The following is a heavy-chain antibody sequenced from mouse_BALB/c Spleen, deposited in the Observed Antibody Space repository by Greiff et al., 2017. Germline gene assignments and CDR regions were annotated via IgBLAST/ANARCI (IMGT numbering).Heavy chain of an antibody. CDR2: IRNKANGYTT. J-gene: IGHJ4*01. V-gene: IGHV7-3*02. CDR3: ARGRGSYYAMDY. CDR1: GFTFTDYY. Sequence: VMLVESGGGLVQPGGSLRLSCATSGFTFTDYYMSWVRQPPGKALEWLGFIRNKANGYTTEYSASVKGRFTISRDNSQSILYLQMNTLRAEDSATYYCARGRGSYYAMDYWGQGTSVTVSS.